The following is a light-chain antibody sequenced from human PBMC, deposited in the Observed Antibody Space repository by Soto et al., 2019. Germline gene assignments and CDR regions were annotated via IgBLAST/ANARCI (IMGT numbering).Light chain of an antibody. V-gene: IGKV1-39*01. CDR2: AAS. J-gene: IGKJ5*01. Sequence: DIQMTQSPSSLSASVGDRVTITCRASQSISSYLNWYQQKPGKAPKLLIYAASSLQSGVQSRFSGSGSGTDFTLTISSLQPEDFASYYCQQSYSTPITFGQGTRLDI. CDR3: QQSYSTPIT. CDR1: QSISSY.